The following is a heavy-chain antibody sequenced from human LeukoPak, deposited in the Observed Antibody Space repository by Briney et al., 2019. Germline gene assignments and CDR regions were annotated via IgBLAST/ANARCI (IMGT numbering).Heavy chain of an antibody. CDR3: ARVLRRSGDSNWFDP. CDR2: IYYSGST. V-gene: IGHV4-39*07. CDR1: GGSISSSSYY. J-gene: IGHJ5*02. D-gene: IGHD4-17*01. Sequence: MSSETLSLTCTVSGGSISSSSYYWGWIRQPPGKGLEWIGSIYYSGSTYYNPSLKSRVTISVDTSKNQFSLKLSSVTAADTAVYYCARVLRRSGDSNWFDPWGQGALVTVSS.